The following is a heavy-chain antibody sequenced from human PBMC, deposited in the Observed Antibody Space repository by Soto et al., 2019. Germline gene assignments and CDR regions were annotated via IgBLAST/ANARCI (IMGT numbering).Heavy chain of an antibody. J-gene: IGHJ4*02. Sequence: SETLSLTCTVSGGSVNTYNLFWAWVRQPPGKGLEWIASIHYGGNAYYSPSLTTRVTISRDTSKNQFSLKLSSVTTADTAVYYCARVRDNNGYHYYFDYWGQGTLVTVSS. V-gene: IGHV4-39*07. CDR3: ARVRDNNGYHYYFDY. D-gene: IGHD3-22*01. CDR2: IHYGGNA. CDR1: GGSVNTYNLF.